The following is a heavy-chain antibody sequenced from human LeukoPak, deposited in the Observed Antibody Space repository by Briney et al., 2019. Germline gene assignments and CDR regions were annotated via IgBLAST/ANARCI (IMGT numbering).Heavy chain of an antibody. V-gene: IGHV3-30-3*01. D-gene: IGHD3-22*01. CDR2: ISYDGSNK. CDR3: ARGNYYDGSGYTTGDWFDP. J-gene: IGHJ5*02. CDR1: GFTFSYYA. Sequence: GGSLRLSCAASGFTFSYYAMHWVRQAPGKGLAWVAVISYDGSNKYYADSVKGRFTISRDNSKNTLYLQMNSLRAEDTAVYYCARGNYYDGSGYTTGDWFDPWGQGTLVTVSS.